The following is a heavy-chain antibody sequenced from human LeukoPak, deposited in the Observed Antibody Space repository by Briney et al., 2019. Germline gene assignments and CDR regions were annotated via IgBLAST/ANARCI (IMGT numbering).Heavy chain of an antibody. V-gene: IGHV3-21*01. CDR1: GFTFSSYS. CDR3: ARGQRFLEWFPRDYYYYGMDV. J-gene: IGHJ6*02. D-gene: IGHD3-3*01. Sequence: GGSLRLSCAASGFTFSSYSMNWVRQAPGKGLEWVSSISSSSSYINYADSVKGRFTISRDNAKNSLYLQMNSLRAEDTAVYYCARGQRFLEWFPRDYYYYGMDVWGQGTTVTVSS. CDR2: ISSSSSYI.